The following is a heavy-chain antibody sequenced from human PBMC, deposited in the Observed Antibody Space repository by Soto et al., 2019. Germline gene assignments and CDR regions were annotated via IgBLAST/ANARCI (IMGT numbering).Heavy chain of an antibody. CDR2: IKSKIDGGTT. J-gene: IGHJ4*01. CDR3: TTDSDFPATPVRFDD. CDR1: GLTFTRAW. V-gene: IGHV3-15*07. D-gene: IGHD2-2*01. Sequence: PGGSLRLSCAASGLTFTRAWINWVRQAPGKGLEWVGRIKSKIDGGTTDFAAPVKGRFAISRDDSRDIVYLQMDNLKIEDTAVYYCTTDSDFPATPVRFDDWGLGIRVTLSS.